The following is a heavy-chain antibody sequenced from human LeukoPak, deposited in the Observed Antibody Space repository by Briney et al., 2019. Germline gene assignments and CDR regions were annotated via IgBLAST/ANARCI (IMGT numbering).Heavy chain of an antibody. CDR2: LYSDGST. J-gene: IGHJ4*02. CDR1: GFSVTTYF. Sequence: GRSLRLSCAASGFSVTTYFMNWVRQAPGRGLESVSVLYSDGSTYYGDSVQGRFTFSRDESKNMLYLQMNSLRAEDTAIYYCARDGGCTSSGCPSGYFDYWGQGALVTVSS. V-gene: IGHV3-66*01. D-gene: IGHD2-8*01. CDR3: ARDGGCTSSGCPSGYFDY.